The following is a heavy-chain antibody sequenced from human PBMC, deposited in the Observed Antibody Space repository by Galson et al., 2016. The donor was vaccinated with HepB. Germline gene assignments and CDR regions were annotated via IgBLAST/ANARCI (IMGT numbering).Heavy chain of an antibody. V-gene: IGHV3-48*01. CDR3: ARDSRATFGEPNWFDP. Sequence: SLRLSCAASGFTFSSYNMNWARQVPGKGLDWISYISATGTTIDYADSVKGRFIISRDNAKNSLYLQMNSLRVEYTAVYYCARDSRATFGEPNWFDPWGQGTLVIVSS. J-gene: IGHJ5*02. D-gene: IGHD3-3*01. CDR2: ISATGTTI. CDR1: GFTFSSYN.